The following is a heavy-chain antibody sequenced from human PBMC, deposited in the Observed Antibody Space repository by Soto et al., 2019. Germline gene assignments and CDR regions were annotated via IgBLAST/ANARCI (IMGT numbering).Heavy chain of an antibody. Sequence: GGSLRLSCAASGFTFSSYAMSWVRQAPGKGLEWVSAISGSGGSTYYADSVKGRFTISRDNSKNTLYLQMNSLRAEDTAVYYCAKDNYDFWSGYYIYYYYYYMDVWGKGTTVTVSS. CDR1: GFTFSSYA. CDR2: ISGSGGST. V-gene: IGHV3-23*01. CDR3: AKDNYDFWSGYYIYYYYYYMDV. D-gene: IGHD3-3*01. J-gene: IGHJ6*03.